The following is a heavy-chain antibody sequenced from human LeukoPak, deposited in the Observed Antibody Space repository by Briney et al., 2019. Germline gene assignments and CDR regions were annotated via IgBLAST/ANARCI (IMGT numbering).Heavy chain of an antibody. CDR1: GGTFSSYA. CDR3: ARVEYCSSTSCPPSSYYGMDV. CDR2: IIPIFGTA. V-gene: IGHV1-69*13. J-gene: IGHJ6*02. D-gene: IGHD2-2*01. Sequence: SVKVSCRASGGTFSSYAISWVRQAPGQGLEWMGGIIPIFGTANYAQKFQGRVTITADESTSTAYMELSSLRSEDTAVYYCARVEYCSSTSCPPSSYYGMDVWGQGTTVTVSS.